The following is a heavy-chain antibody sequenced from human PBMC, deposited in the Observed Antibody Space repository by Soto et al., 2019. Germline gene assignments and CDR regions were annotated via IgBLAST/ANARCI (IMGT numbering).Heavy chain of an antibody. CDR3: ARVSQSFIEYFQH. CDR1: GFTFSSYE. J-gene: IGHJ1*01. Sequence: GGSLRLSCAASGFTFSSYEMIWVRQAPGKGLEWVSYISGSGYTSDTGPTIHYADSVKGRFTISRNNAKNSLYLQMNSLRVEDTAVYYCARVSQSFIEYFQHWGQGTLVTVSS. V-gene: IGHV3-48*03. D-gene: IGHD3-16*02. CDR2: ISGSGYTSDTGPTI.